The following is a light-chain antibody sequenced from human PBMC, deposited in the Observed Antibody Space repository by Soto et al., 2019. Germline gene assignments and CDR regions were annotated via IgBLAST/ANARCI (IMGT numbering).Light chain of an antibody. J-gene: IGKJ1*01. CDR2: DAA. CDR1: QSISSW. Sequence: DIQMTQSPSTLSASVGDRVTITCRASQSISSWLAWYQQKPGKAPKLLISDAANLESEVPTRFSGSGSGTEFTLTISSLQPDDFATYYCQHYNSYSQAFGQGTTVEIK. CDR3: QHYNSYSQA. V-gene: IGKV1-5*01.